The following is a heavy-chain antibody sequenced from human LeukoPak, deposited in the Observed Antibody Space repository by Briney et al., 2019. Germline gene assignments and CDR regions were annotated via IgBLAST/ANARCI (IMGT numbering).Heavy chain of an antibody. J-gene: IGHJ4*02. CDR3: AKDRSAFYYDSGVAFDY. CDR1: GFTFDDYA. V-gene: IGHV3-9*01. Sequence: GGSLRLSCAASGFTFDDYAMHWVRQAPGKGLEWVSGISWNSGSIGYADSVKGRFTISRDNAKNSLYLQVNSLRAEDTAVFYCAKDRSAFYYDSGVAFDYWGQGTLVTVSS. CDR2: ISWNSGSI. D-gene: IGHD3-22*01.